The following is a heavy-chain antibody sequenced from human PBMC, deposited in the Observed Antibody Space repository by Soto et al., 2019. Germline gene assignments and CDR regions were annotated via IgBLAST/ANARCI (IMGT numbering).Heavy chain of an antibody. J-gene: IGHJ4*02. V-gene: IGHV4-59*08. Sequence: SETLSLTCTVSGGSISSYYWILLRQPPGKGLEWIGYIYYSGSTNYNPSLKSRVTISVDTSKNQFSLKLSSVTAADTAVYYCAYYDSSGYYYIWGQGTLVTVSS. D-gene: IGHD3-22*01. CDR3: AYYDSSGYYYI. CDR1: GGSISSYY. CDR2: IYYSGST.